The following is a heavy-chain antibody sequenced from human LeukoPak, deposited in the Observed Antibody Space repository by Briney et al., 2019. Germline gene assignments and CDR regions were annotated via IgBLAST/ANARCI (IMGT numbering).Heavy chain of an antibody. CDR2: ISSSISYI. D-gene: IGHD1-1*01. CDR1: GFTFSSYS. Sequence: GGSLRLSCAASGFTFSSYSINWVRQASGKGLEWVSSISSSISYIYYADSVKGRFTISRDNTKNTLYLQMNSLRAEDTAVYYCARGYVPDAFDIWGQGTMVTVSS. V-gene: IGHV3-21*04. CDR3: ARGYVPDAFDI. J-gene: IGHJ3*02.